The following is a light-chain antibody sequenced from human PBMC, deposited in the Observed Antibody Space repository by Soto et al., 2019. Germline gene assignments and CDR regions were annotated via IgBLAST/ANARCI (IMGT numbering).Light chain of an antibody. CDR3: QQYDNWPPIT. J-gene: IGKJ5*01. V-gene: IGKV3-15*01. CDR2: GAS. CDR1: QCVSSN. Sequence: TQSPKILSVSPGERATLSCRAIQCVSSNLAWYQQKHGQAPRLLIYGASTRATGIPARFSGSGSGTEFTLTISSLQSEDFAVYYCQQYDNWPPITVGQGGRLEIK.